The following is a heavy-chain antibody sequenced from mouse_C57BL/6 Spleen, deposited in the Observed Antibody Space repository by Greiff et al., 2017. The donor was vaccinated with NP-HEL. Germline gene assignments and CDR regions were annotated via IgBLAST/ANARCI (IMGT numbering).Heavy chain of an antibody. Sequence: VQLQQPGAELVMPGASVKLSCKASGYTFTSYWMHWVKQRPGQGLEWIGEIDPSDSYTNYNQKFKGKSTFTVSKSSSTAYMQLSSLTSEDSAVYYCARTHYYGSSYPWFAYWGQGTLVTVSA. CDR2: IDPSDSYT. V-gene: IGHV1-69*01. CDR3: ARTHYYGSSYPWFAY. CDR1: GYTFTSYW. J-gene: IGHJ3*01. D-gene: IGHD1-1*01.